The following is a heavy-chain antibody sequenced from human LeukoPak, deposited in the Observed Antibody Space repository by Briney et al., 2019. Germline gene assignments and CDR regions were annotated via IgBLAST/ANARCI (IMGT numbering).Heavy chain of an antibody. CDR1: GFTFSNYG. CDR2: IKQDGSEK. CDR3: ARGYRPNDAFDI. V-gene: IGHV3-7*01. Sequence: GGSLRLSCAASGFTFSNYGMSWVRQAPGKGLEWVANIKQDGSEKYYVDSVKGRSTISRDNAKNSLYLQMNSLRAEDTAVYYCARGYRPNDAFDIWGQGTMVTVSS. D-gene: IGHD1-26*01. J-gene: IGHJ3*02.